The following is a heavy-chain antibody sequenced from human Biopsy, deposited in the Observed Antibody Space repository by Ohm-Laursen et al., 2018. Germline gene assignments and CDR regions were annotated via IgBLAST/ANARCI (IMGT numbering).Heavy chain of an antibody. CDR3: ARHPTGFWFDP. CDR1: GGSVSSNVAY. V-gene: IGHV4-39*01. Sequence: SDTLSLTCTVSGGSVSSNVAYWAWIRQPPGKGLESIGSIFYSGITYYNTSLRSRVTMSVDTSKNQFSQNLTSVTAADTAVYYCARHPTGFWFDPWGQGTLVIVSS. J-gene: IGHJ5*02. CDR2: IFYSGIT.